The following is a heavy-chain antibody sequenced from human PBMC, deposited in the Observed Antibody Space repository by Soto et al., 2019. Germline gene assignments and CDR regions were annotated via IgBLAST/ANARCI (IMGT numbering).Heavy chain of an antibody. Sequence: PGGSLRLSCAASGFTFSSYGMHWVRQAPGKGLEWVTVISYDGSNKYYADSVKGRFTISRDNSKNTLYVQMNSLRTEDTAVYYCARDGNFFDTSGYIDYWGQGTLVTVSS. J-gene: IGHJ4*02. CDR3: ARDGNFFDTSGYIDY. CDR1: GFTFSSYG. V-gene: IGHV3-30*03. D-gene: IGHD3-22*01. CDR2: ISYDGSNK.